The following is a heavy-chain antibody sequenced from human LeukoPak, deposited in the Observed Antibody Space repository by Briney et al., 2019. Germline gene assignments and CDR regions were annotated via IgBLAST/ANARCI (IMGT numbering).Heavy chain of an antibody. Sequence: SETLSLTCTVSGGSISSSSYCWGWIRQPPGKGLEWIGSIYHSGSTYYNPSLKSRVTISVDTSKNQFSLKLSSVTAADTAVYYCARLFRDYVWGSYRYSYFDYWGQGTLVTVSS. CDR1: GGSISSSSYC. CDR3: ARLFRDYVWGSYRYSYFDY. CDR2: IYHSGST. J-gene: IGHJ4*02. D-gene: IGHD3-16*02. V-gene: IGHV4-39*01.